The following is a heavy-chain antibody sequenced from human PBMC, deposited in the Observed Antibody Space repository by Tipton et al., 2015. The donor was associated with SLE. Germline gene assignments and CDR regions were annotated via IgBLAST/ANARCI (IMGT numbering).Heavy chain of an antibody. CDR2: LSGRGDNT. J-gene: IGHJ3*02. D-gene: IGHD2-2*01. Sequence: GSLRLSCAASGFTFKNYGMTWVRPAQGTGLEWVSSLSGRGDNTYYADSVKGRFTISRDNSKNTLYLQMNSLRAEDTAVYYCARTGVDCSTTSCDDAFDIWGQGTMVTVSS. V-gene: IGHV3-23*01. CDR3: ARTGVDCSTTSCDDAFDI. CDR1: GFTFKNYG.